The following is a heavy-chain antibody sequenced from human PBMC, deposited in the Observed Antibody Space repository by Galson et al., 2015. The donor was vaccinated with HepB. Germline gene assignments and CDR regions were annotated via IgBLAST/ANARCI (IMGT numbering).Heavy chain of an antibody. J-gene: IGHJ4*02. CDR3: AKDRGWGSSWPFDY. CDR2: ISSSGSNI. CDR1: GFTFSSYA. Sequence: SLRLSCAASGFTFSSYAMNWVRQAPGKGLEWVSVISSSGSNIYYVDSVKGRFTISRDNSKNTLYLQMNSLRAEDTAVYYCAKDRGWGSSWPFDYWGQGTLVTVSS. D-gene: IGHD2-15*01. V-gene: IGHV3-23*01.